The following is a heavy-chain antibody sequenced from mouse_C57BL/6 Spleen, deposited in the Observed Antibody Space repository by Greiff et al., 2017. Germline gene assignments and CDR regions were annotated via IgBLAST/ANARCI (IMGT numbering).Heavy chain of an antibody. D-gene: IGHD2-4*01. CDR3: ARGAYYDYDGMAY. CDR2: IYPGDGAT. V-gene: IGHV1-80*01. Sequence: QVQLQQSGAELVKPGASVKISCKASGYAFSSYWMNWVKQRPGKGLEWIGQIYPGDGATNYNGKFKGKATLTADKSSSTAYMQLSSLTSEDSAVYFCARGAYYDYDGMAYWGQGTLVTVSA. J-gene: IGHJ3*01. CDR1: GYAFSSYW.